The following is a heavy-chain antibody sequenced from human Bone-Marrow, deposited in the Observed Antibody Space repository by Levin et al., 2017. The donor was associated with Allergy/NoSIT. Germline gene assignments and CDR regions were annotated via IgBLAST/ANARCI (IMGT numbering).Heavy chain of an antibody. CDR2: IKSLGDNT. Sequence: GGSLRLSCVASGFTFSNNAMNWVRQAPGKGLEWVSAIKSLGDNTYYADSVKGRFTISRDNSKNTLYLQMNSLRAEDTALYYCAKGRIAGGYYYYGMDVWGQGTTVTVSS. D-gene: IGHD2-21*01. V-gene: IGHV3-23*01. CDR3: AKGRIAGGYYYYGMDV. CDR1: GFTFSNNA. J-gene: IGHJ6*02.